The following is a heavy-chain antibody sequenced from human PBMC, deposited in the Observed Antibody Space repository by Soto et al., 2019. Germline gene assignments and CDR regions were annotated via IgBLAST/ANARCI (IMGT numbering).Heavy chain of an antibody. CDR1: GFTFSSYG. V-gene: IGHV3-33*01. D-gene: IGHD4-17*01. J-gene: IGHJ6*02. CDR3: ARDRDYGDYAGAMDV. CDR2: IWYDGSNK. Sequence: GGSLRLSCAASGFTFSSYGMHWVRQAPGKGLEWVAVIWYDGSNKYYADSVKGRFTISRDNSKNTLYLQMNSLRAEDTAVYYCARDRDYGDYAGAMDVWGQGTTVTVSS.